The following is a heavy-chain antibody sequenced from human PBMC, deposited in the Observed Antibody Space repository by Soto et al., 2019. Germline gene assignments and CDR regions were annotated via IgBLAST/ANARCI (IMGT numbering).Heavy chain of an antibody. Sequence: SETLSLTCAVSGGSISSSNWWSWVRQPPGKGLEWIGEIYHSGSTNYNPSLKSRVTISVDKSKNQFSLKLSSVTAADTAVYYCARVVHYDSSGYYFDYWGQGTLVTVSS. CDR1: GGSISSSNW. CDR3: ARVVHYDSSGYYFDY. CDR2: IYHSGST. V-gene: IGHV4-4*02. J-gene: IGHJ4*02. D-gene: IGHD3-22*01.